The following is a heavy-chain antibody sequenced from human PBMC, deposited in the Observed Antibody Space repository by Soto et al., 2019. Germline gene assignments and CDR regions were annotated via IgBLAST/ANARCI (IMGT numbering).Heavy chain of an antibody. D-gene: IGHD4-17*01. CDR1: GFTFSDYY. J-gene: IGHJ4*02. V-gene: IGHV3-11*05. Sequence: GGSLRLSCAASGFTFSDYYMSWIRQAPGKGLEWVSYISSSSSYANYADSVKGRFTISRDNAKNSLYLQMNSLRAEDTAVYYCARAKDYGDYELDYWGQGTLVTVSS. CDR3: ARAKDYGDYELDY. CDR2: ISSSSSYA.